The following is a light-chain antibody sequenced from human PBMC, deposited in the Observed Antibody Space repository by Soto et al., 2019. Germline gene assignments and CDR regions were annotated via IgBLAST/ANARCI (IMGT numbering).Light chain of an antibody. CDR2: VAS. CDR3: QQHNSYPLT. CDR1: QGISSY. V-gene: IGKV1-9*01. Sequence: DIQLTQSPSFLSASVRDRVTITCRASQGISSYLAWYQQKPGKAPQLLIYVASTLQSGVPSRFSGSGSGTEFSLTISSLQPEDFATYYCQQHNSYPLTFGGGTKVDIK. J-gene: IGKJ4*01.